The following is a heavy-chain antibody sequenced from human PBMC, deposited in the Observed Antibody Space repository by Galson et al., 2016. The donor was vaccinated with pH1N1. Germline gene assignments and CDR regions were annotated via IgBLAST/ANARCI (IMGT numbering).Heavy chain of an antibody. Sequence: LRLSCAASGFTFSSYGMHWVRQAPGKGPEWVAVIWYDGSNKYYADSVKGRFTTSRDNSKNTLYLQMNSLRAEDTAVYYCARAEYYGSVSYIVRYFGMDVWGQGTTVTVSS. CDR3: ARAEYYGSVSYIVRYFGMDV. D-gene: IGHD3-10*01. V-gene: IGHV3-33*01. J-gene: IGHJ6*02. CDR2: IWYDGSNK. CDR1: GFTFSSYG.